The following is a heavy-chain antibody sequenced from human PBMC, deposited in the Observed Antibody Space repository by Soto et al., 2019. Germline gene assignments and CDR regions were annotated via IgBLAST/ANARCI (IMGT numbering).Heavy chain of an antibody. Sequence: GESLKISCQGSGYSFTMYWISWVRXMPGKGLEWMGRIDPSDSYTNYSPSFQGNVTISADKSISTAYLQWSSLKASDTAMYYCAIGGIGYCSSTSCLRHYYGMDVWGQGTTVTVSS. V-gene: IGHV5-10-1*01. CDR3: AIGGIGYCSSTSCLRHYYGMDV. CDR1: GYSFTMYW. CDR2: IDPSDSYT. D-gene: IGHD2-2*01. J-gene: IGHJ6*02.